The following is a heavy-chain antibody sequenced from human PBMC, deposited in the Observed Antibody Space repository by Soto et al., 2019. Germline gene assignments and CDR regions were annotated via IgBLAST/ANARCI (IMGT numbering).Heavy chain of an antibody. CDR3: ASHGPLYTTGWYLTWFDP. Sequence: QLQMQESGPGLVKSSETLSLTCTVSGGSISISTYYWGWIRQPPGKGLEWIGSVSYSGSTYYNPSLKSRVTVSVDTSNYQFSLNLTSVTAAATAVYYCASHGPLYTTGWYLTWFDPWGQGTLVTVSS. CDR1: GGSISISTYY. V-gene: IGHV4-39*01. D-gene: IGHD6-19*01. CDR2: VSYSGST. J-gene: IGHJ5*02.